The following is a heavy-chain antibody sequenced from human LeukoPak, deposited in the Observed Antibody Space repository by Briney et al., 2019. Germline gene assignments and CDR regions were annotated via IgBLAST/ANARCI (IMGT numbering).Heavy chain of an antibody. D-gene: IGHD6-6*01. Sequence: ASETLSLTCAVYGGSFSGYYWSWIRQPPGKGLEWIGEINHSGSTNYNPSLKSRVTISVDTSKNQFSLKLSSVTAADTAVYYCARGRRPYWGQGTPVTVSS. CDR2: INHSGST. CDR3: ARGRRPY. V-gene: IGHV4-34*01. CDR1: GGSFSGYY. J-gene: IGHJ4*02.